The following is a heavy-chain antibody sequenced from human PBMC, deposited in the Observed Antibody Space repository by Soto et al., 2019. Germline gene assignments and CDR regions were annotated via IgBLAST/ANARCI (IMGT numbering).Heavy chain of an antibody. J-gene: IGHJ5*02. CDR1: GGTFSNYA. CDR2: MNPNSGNT. Sequence: GASVKVSCKASGGTFSNYAISWVRQAPGQGLEWMGWMNPNSGNTGYAQKFQGRVTMTRNTSISTAYMELSSLRSEDTAVYYCASPSHGPWGQGTLVTVSS. CDR3: ASPSHGP. V-gene: IGHV1-8*02.